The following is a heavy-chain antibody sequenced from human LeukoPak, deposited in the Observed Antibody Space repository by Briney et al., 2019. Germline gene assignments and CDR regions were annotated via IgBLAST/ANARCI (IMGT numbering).Heavy chain of an antibody. Sequence: SETLSLTCTVSSGSISSGSYYWSWIRQPAGKGLEWIGRIYTSGNTNYNPSLNSRVTISVDTSKNQCSLKLTSVTAADTAVYYCARDARTIKERSDAFDIWGQGTMVTVSS. V-gene: IGHV4-61*02. CDR1: SGSISSGSYY. J-gene: IGHJ3*02. D-gene: IGHD1-1*01. CDR3: ARDARTIKERSDAFDI. CDR2: IYTSGNT.